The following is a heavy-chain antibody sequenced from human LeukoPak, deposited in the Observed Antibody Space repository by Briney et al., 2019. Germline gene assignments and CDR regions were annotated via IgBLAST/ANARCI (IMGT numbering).Heavy chain of an antibody. CDR3: AKDLLFPRVRTARWVGGWFDP. D-gene: IGHD5-18*01. V-gene: IGHV3-23*01. J-gene: IGHJ5*02. Sequence: GGSTYYADSVKGRFTISRDNSKNTLYLQMNSLRAEDTAVYYCAKDLLFPRVRTARWVGGWFDPWGQGTLVTVSS. CDR2: GGST.